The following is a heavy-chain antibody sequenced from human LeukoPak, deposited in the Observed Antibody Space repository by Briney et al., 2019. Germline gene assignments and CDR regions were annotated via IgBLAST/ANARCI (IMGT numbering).Heavy chain of an antibody. CDR3: VHLDDSSDYYPDAFDI. Sequence: GASVKVSCKASGYTFTSYDINWVRQATGQGLEWMGWMNPNSGNTGYAQKFQGRVTMTRDTSISTAYMELSSLRSEDTAVYYCVHLDDSSDYYPDAFDIWGQGTMVTVSS. D-gene: IGHD3-22*01. J-gene: IGHJ3*02. CDR2: MNPNSGNT. CDR1: GYTFTSYD. V-gene: IGHV1-8*01.